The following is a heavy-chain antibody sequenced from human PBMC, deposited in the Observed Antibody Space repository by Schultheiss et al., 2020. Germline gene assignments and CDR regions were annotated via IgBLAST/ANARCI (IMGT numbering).Heavy chain of an antibody. D-gene: IGHD2-21*02. CDR1: GGSISSSNW. CDR2: INHSGST. CDR3: ARDLRAYCGGDCYFAYYYYGMDV. V-gene: IGHV4-4*02. Sequence: SETLSLTCAVSGGSISSSNWWSWIRQPPGKGLEWIGEINHSGSTNYNPSLKSRVTISVDTSKNQFSLKLSSVTAADTAVYYCARDLRAYCGGDCYFAYYYYGMDVWGKGTTVTGS. J-gene: IGHJ6*04.